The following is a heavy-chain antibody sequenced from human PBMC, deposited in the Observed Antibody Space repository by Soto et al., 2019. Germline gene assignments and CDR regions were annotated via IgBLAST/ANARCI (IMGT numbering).Heavy chain of an antibody. CDR3: ASSPLASVPSGNWFDP. CDR2: ITPFNGNT. D-gene: IGHD3-10*01. V-gene: IGHV1-45*02. J-gene: IGHJ5*02. CDR1: GYTFTYRY. Sequence: QMQLVQSGAEVKKTGSSVKVSCKASGYTFTYRYLHWVRQAPGQALEWMGWITPFNGNTNYAQKFQDRVTITRDRSMSTAYMELSSLRSEDTAMYYCASSPLASVPSGNWFDPWGQGTLVTVSS.